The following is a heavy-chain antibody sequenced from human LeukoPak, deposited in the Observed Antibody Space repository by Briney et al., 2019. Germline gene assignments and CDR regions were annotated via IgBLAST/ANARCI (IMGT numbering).Heavy chain of an antibody. J-gene: IGHJ1*01. CDR3: ARGPHCSSTSCYSEYFHH. D-gene: IGHD2-2*01. V-gene: IGHV4-31*03. CDR1: GASISSGGYY. CDR2: ISYSGSP. Sequence: SATLSLTCTVSGASISSGGYYWSWIRQHPGKGLEWIGYISYSGSPYYNPSLKSRVTISVDTSRNQFSLKLSSVTAADTAVYYCARGPHCSSTSCYSEYFHHWGQGTLVTVSS.